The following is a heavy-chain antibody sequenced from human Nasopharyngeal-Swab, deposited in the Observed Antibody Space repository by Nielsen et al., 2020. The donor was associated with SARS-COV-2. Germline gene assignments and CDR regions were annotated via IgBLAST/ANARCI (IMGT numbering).Heavy chain of an antibody. CDR1: GYSISSGYY. Sequence: SETLSLTCTVSGYSISSGYYLGWIRQPPGKGLEWIGSIYHSGSTYYNPSLKSRVTISVDTSKNQFSLKLSSVTAADTAVYYCARQSRGYSYGYFDYWGQGTLVTVSS. J-gene: IGHJ4*02. V-gene: IGHV4-38-2*02. CDR3: ARQSRGYSYGYFDY. CDR2: IYHSGST. D-gene: IGHD5-18*01.